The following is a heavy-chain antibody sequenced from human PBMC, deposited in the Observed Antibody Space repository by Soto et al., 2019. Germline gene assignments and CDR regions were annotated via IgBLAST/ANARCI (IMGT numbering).Heavy chain of an antibody. V-gene: IGHV3-21*02. CDR1: GFSISIYS. D-gene: IGHD2-15*01. J-gene: IGHJ4*02. CDR3: ARDLGVALATLTLDS. CDR2: ITTSSSFR. Sequence: EVPLVESGGGLVKPGGSLRLSCTASGFSISIYSMNWVRQAPGKGLEWVADITTSSSFRFYADSLKGRFTISRDDAKNSLYLQMNDLRVDDTGIYYCARDLGVALATLTLDSWGQGTLVTVSS.